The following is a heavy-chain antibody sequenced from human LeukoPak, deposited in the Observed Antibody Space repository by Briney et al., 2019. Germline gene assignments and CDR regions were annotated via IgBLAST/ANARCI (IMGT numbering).Heavy chain of an antibody. V-gene: IGHV4-30-2*01. CDR2: IYHSGST. J-gene: IGHJ2*01. CDR1: GGSISSGGYY. D-gene: IGHD6-13*01. CDR3: ARDPGRLYSSSWTHWYFDL. Sequence: PSETLSLTCTVSGGSISSGGYYWSWIRQPPGKGLEWIGYIYHSGSTYYNPSLKSRVTISVDRSKNQFSLKLSSVTAADTAVYYCARDPGRLYSSSWTHWYFDLWGRGTLVTVSS.